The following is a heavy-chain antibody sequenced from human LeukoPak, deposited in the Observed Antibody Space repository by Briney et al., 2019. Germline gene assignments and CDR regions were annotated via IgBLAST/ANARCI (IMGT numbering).Heavy chain of an antibody. CDR1: GFTVSNSY. CDR3: AREQAYWFGP. Sequence: GGSLRLSCAASGFTVSNSYMTWVRQAPGKGLEWVSFIYLAGTTSYADSVKGRFTISRDSSKNTLHLQMNSLRADDTAVYYCAREQAYWFGPWGQGSLVTVSS. J-gene: IGHJ5*02. V-gene: IGHV3-53*01. CDR2: IYLAGTT.